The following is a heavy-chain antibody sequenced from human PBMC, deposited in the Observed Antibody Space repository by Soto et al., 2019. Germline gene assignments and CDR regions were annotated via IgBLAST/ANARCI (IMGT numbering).Heavy chain of an antibody. D-gene: IGHD1-1*01. CDR3: VSDETQLERRPSYGKDV. Sequence: QMQLEESGGGVVQPGRSLRLSCVASGFTFSHYGLHWFRQAPAKGLEWVAVVWHHGGNKYYADSVKGRFTTSRDNARNTLYLQMDSLRGEDTGVYYCVSDETQLERRPSYGKDVWGRGTTVIVSS. V-gene: IGHV3-33*01. CDR2: VWHHGGNK. J-gene: IGHJ6*02. CDR1: GFTFSHYG.